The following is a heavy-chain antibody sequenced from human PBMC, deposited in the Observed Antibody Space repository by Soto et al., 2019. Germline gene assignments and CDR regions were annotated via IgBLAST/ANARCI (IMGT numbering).Heavy chain of an antibody. CDR1: GGSITSDGYS. CDR3: ARLAAVGTGLFDP. Sequence: KPSETLSLTCAVSGGSITSDGYSWSWIRQPPGEGPEWIGYIHHGGITYYNPSLKSRVTISLDRSKNEFSLKLTSVAAADTAVYYCARLAAVGTGLFDPWGQGSLVTVSS. D-gene: IGHD6-13*01. J-gene: IGHJ5*02. V-gene: IGHV4-30-2*01. CDR2: IHHGGIT.